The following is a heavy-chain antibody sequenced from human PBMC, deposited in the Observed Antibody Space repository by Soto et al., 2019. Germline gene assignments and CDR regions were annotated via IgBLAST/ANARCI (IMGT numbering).Heavy chain of an antibody. J-gene: IGHJ4*02. CDR3: ARDNSAANGVLDH. CDR1: GYTFTNYY. V-gene: IGHV1-46*04. D-gene: IGHD1-1*01. Sequence: QVQLVQSGAEVKNPGASVKLTCKASGYTFTNYYLHWVRQAPGQVLEWVGMINPSARSASYAKKLTGRITMNRDTSTTTVYMELSRLTSEDTAVYYCARDNSAANGVLDHWGLGTLVTVSS. CDR2: INPSARSA.